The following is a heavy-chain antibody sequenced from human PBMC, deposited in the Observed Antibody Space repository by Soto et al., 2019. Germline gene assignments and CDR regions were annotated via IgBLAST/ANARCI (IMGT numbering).Heavy chain of an antibody. CDR2: IYYSGST. CDR3: ATASTQAVSWYFDL. D-gene: IGHD6-19*01. V-gene: IGHV4-30-4*01. CDR1: GGSINSGDYY. Sequence: SETLSLTCTVSGGSINSGDYYWSWIRQPPGKGLEWIGYIYYSGSTYYNPSLKSRVTISVDTSKDQFSLKLSSVTAADTAVYYCATASTQAVSWYFDLWGRGTLVTVSS. J-gene: IGHJ2*01.